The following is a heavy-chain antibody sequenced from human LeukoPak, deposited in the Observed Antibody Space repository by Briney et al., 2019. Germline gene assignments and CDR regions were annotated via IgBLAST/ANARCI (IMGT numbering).Heavy chain of an antibody. V-gene: IGHV3-7*01. Sequence: GGSLGLSCAVSGFTFSSYWMSWVRQAPGKGLEWVANIKQDGSEKYYVDSVKGRFTISRDNAKNSLYLQMNTLRAEDTAVYYCARDRYITRSWGYDFDYWGQGTLVNVSS. J-gene: IGHJ4*02. D-gene: IGHD6-13*01. CDR1: GFTFSSYW. CDR3: ARDRYITRSWGYDFDY. CDR2: IKQDGSEK.